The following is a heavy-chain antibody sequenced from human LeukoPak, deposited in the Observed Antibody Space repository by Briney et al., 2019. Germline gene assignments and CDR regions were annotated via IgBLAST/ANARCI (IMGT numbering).Heavy chain of an antibody. J-gene: IGHJ5*02. D-gene: IGHD4-11*01. V-gene: IGHV3-21*01. Sequence: GGSMRLSCAVSGFTFSSYTMNWVRQVPGKVLEWVSSITGSSTYIYYADSVKGRFTISRDNAKNSLYLQMNNLGAEDTAVYYCARDLTVTSTCWFDLWGQGTLVTVSS. CDR1: GFTFSSYT. CDR3: ARDLTVTSTCWFDL. CDR2: ITGSSTYI.